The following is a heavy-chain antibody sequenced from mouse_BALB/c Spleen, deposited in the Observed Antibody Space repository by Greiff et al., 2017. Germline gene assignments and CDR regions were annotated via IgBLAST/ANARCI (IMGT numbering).Heavy chain of an antibody. Sequence: VQLQESGAELVRPGSSVKISCKASGYAFSSYWMNWVKQRPGQGLEWIGQIYPGDGDTNYNGKFKGKATLTADKSSSTAYMQLSSLTSEDSAVYFCARSEVHYAMDYGGQGTSVTVSS. CDR1: GYAFSSYW. J-gene: IGHJ4*01. CDR3: ARSEVHYAMDY. CDR2: IYPGDGDT. V-gene: IGHV1-80*01.